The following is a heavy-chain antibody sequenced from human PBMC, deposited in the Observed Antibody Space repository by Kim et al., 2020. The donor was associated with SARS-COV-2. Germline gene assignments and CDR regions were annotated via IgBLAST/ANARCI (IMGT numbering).Heavy chain of an antibody. CDR1: GGSFSGYY. J-gene: IGHJ4*02. CDR2: INHSGST. V-gene: IGHV4-34*01. CDR3: AHSSGYYHHNLFDY. D-gene: IGHD3-22*01. Sequence: SETLSLTCAVYGGSFSGYYWSWIRQPPGKGLEWIGEINHSGSTNYNPSLKSRVTISVDTSKNQFSLKLSSVTAADTAVYYCAHSSGYYHHNLFDYWGQGTLVTVSS.